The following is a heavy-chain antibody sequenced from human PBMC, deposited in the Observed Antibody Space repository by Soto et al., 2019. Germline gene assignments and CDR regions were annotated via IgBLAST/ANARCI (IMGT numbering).Heavy chain of an antibody. D-gene: IGHD3-22*01. V-gene: IGHV3-30*01. J-gene: IGHJ4*02. CDR3: AGDRYDSSGYSVY. Sequence: DSVKGRFTISRDNSKNTLYLQMNSLRAEDTAVYYCAGDRYDSSGYSVYWGQGTLVTVSS.